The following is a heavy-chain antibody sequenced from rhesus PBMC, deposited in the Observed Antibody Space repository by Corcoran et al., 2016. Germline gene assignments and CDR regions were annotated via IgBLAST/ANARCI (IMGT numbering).Heavy chain of an antibody. Sequence: EVQLVQSGAEVKRPGESLRISCKTSGYSFTGSWISWVRQMPGKGLAWMGSIYPGDSDTRYTPSFQGHVTISADKSISTTYLQWSSLKASDTATYYCAKGRRAAGTSFDYWGQGVLVTVSS. CDR2: IYPGDSDT. CDR3: AKGRRAAGTSFDY. V-gene: IGHV5-43*01. D-gene: IGHD6-31*01. CDR1: GYSFTGSW. J-gene: IGHJ4*01.